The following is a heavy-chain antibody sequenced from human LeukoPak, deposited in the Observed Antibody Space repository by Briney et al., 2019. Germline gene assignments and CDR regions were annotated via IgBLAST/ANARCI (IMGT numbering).Heavy chain of an antibody. J-gene: IGHJ4*02. D-gene: IGHD3-3*01. CDR3: ASRLRFLEWLPLDY. CDR1: GFTFSSYA. V-gene: IGHV3-30-3*01. CDR2: ISYDGSNK. Sequence: PGGYLRLSCAASGFTFSSYAMHWVRQAPGKGLEWVAVISYDGSNKYYADSVKGRFTISRDNSKNTLYLQMNSLRAEDTAVYYCASRLRFLEWLPLDYWGQGTLVTVSS.